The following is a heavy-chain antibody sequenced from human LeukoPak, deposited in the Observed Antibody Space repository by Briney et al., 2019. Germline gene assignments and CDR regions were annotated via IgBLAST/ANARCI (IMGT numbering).Heavy chain of an antibody. Sequence: GGSLRLSCAASGLTFSNAWMSWVRQAPGKGLEWVGRIKSKTDGGTTDYAAPVKGRFTISRDDPKNTLYLQMNSLKTEDTAVYYCTTGTVTTVVDYWGQGTLVTVSS. CDR1: GLTFSNAW. J-gene: IGHJ4*02. CDR2: IKSKTDGGTT. V-gene: IGHV3-15*01. D-gene: IGHD4-17*01. CDR3: TTGTVTTVVDY.